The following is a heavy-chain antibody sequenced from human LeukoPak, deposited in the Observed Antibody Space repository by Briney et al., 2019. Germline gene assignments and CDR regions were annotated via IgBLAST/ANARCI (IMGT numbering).Heavy chain of an antibody. CDR1: GFTFSSYW. CDR3: AREREGYSYGYYFDC. D-gene: IGHD5-18*01. Sequence: GGSLGLSCAASGFTFSSYWMSWVRQAPGKGLEWVANIKQDGSEKYYVDSVKGRFTISRDNAKNSLYLQMNSLRAEDTAVYYCAREREGYSYGYYFDCWGQGTLVTVSS. J-gene: IGHJ4*02. CDR2: IKQDGSEK. V-gene: IGHV3-7*01.